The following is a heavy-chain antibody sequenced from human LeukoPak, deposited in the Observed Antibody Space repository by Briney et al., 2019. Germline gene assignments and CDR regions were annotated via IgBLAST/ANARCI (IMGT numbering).Heavy chain of an antibody. CDR3: ARDPGYSSSWYDY. V-gene: IGHV3-7*01. D-gene: IGHD6-13*01. CDR2: IKQDGSEK. J-gene: IGHJ4*02. Sequence: PGGSLRLSCAASGFTFSRYSMNWVRQAPGKGLEWVANIKQDGSEKYHVDSVKGRFTISRDNAKNSLYLQMNSLRAEDTAVYYCARDPGYSSSWYDYWGQGTLVTVSS. CDR1: GFTFSRYS.